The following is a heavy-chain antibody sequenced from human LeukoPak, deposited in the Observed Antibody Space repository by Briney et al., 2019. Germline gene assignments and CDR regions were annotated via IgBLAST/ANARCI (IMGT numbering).Heavy chain of an antibody. CDR2: ISSSSSYI. D-gene: IGHD2-21*01. CDR3: ARVWQDYSGVDY. CDR1: GFTFSSYS. V-gene: IGHV3-21*01. Sequence: GGSLRLSCAASGFTFSSYSMNWVRQAPGKGLEWVSSISSSSSYIYYADSVKGRFTISRDNAKSSLYLQMNSLRDEDTAVYYCARVWQDYSGVDYWGQGTLVTVSS. J-gene: IGHJ4*02.